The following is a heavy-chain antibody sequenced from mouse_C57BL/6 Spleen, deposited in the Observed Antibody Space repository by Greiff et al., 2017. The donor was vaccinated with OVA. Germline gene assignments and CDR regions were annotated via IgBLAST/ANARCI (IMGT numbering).Heavy chain of an antibody. CDR1: GYTFTDYY. Sequence: VQLQQSGAELVRPGASVKLSCKASGYTFTDYYINWVKQRPGQGLEWIARIYPGSGNTYYNEKFKGKATLTAEKSSSTAYMQLSSLTSEDSAVYFCASEELHYYYAMGYWGQGTSVTVSS. V-gene: IGHV1-76*01. CDR3: ASEELHYYYAMGY. D-gene: IGHD1-1*01. CDR2: IYPGSGNT. J-gene: IGHJ4*01.